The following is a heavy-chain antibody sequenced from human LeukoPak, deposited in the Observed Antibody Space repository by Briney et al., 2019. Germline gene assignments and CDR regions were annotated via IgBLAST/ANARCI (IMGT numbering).Heavy chain of an antibody. D-gene: IGHD2-15*01. J-gene: IGHJ4*02. Sequence: PGGSLRLSCAASGFTFSSYWMSWVRQAPGKGLEWVANIKQDGSEKYYVDSVKGRFTISRDNAKNSLYLQMNSLRAEDTAVYYCARYLQGVVVVAGGFDYWGQGTLVTVSS. CDR2: IKQDGSEK. CDR3: ARYLQGVVVVAGGFDY. V-gene: IGHV3-7*01. CDR1: GFTFSSYW.